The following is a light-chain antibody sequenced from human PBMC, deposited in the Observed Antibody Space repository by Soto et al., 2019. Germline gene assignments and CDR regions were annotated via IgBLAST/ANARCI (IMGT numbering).Light chain of an antibody. CDR1: SSDVGGYNY. CDR3: SSYAGSSNV. J-gene: IGLJ1*01. Sequence: QSSLTQPPLPSGSAVRSVAISCTGTSSDVGGYNYGSLYQQHPGKAPKLMLYEVNKRPSGVPDRCSGSKSGNTASLTVSGLQAEDEADYYCSSYAGSSNVFGTGTKVTVL. V-gene: IGLV2-8*01. CDR2: EVN.